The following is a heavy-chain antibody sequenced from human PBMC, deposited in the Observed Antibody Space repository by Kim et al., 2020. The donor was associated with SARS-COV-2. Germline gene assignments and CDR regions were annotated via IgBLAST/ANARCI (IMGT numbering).Heavy chain of an antibody. CDR3: ARKRIPMPYYYDSSGYSFDY. CDR1: GGTFSSYA. J-gene: IGHJ4*02. V-gene: IGHV1-69*13. Sequence: SVKVSCKASGGTFSSYAISWVRQAPGQGLEWMGGIIPIFGTANYAQKFQGRVTITADESTSTAYMELSSLRSEDTAVYYCARKRIPMPYYYDSSGYSFDYWGQGTLVTVSS. D-gene: IGHD3-22*01. CDR2: IIPIFGTA.